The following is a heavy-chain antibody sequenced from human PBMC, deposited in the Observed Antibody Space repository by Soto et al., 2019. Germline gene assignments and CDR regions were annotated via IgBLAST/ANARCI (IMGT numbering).Heavy chain of an antibody. CDR1: GYTLTSFY. D-gene: IGHD1-1*01. J-gene: IGHJ4*02. Sequence: ASVKVSCKASGYTLTSFYMHWMRQAPGQGLEWMGVIDPSAGSTTYAQKFKGRVRMTRDTFTSTVFMKLSSLRSEDTAVYYCARSPRPTGTTLYYFDSWGQRTLVTVSS. V-gene: IGHV1-46*01. CDR2: IDPSAGST. CDR3: ARSPRPTGTTLYYFDS.